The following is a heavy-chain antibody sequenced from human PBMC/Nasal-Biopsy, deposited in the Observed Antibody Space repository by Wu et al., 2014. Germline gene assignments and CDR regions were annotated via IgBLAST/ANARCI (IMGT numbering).Heavy chain of an antibody. J-gene: IGHJ4*02. D-gene: IGHD1-7*01. Sequence: TLSLTCTVSGGSMNNYYLELDPAAPGKGLEWIACIYSSGITIYSPSLKSRVTISIDTSKNQFSLKVNSVTAADTAIYYCARPRTTDCDGAGCGFDRWGQGTLVIVSS. CDR1: GGSMNNYY. CDR3: ARPRTTDCDGAGCGFDR. V-gene: IGHV4-59*01. CDR2: IYSSGIT.